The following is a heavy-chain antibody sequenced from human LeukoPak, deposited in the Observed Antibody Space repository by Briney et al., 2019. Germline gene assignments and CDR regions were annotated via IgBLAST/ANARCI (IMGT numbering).Heavy chain of an antibody. CDR3: ARGIRGNTTIYYYYYYMDV. D-gene: IGHD1/OR15-1a*01. CDR1: GGSFSGYQ. J-gene: IGHJ6*03. V-gene: IGHV4-34*01. Sequence: SETLSLTCTVYGGSFSGYQWSWIRQPPGKGLEWIGEINHSGSTSYAPSLESRVTISVDTSKNQFSLHLSSVTAAETAVYYCARGIRGNTTIYYYYYYMDVWDKGTTVTVSS. CDR2: INHSGST.